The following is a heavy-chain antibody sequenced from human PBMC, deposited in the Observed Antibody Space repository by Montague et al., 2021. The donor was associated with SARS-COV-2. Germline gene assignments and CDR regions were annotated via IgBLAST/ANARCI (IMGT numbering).Heavy chain of an antibody. CDR3: ARGKRRPGNYYFDY. D-gene: IGHD1-14*01. J-gene: IGHJ4*02. CDR1: GGSITIYNHY. V-gene: IGHV4-39*02. CDR2: IYYSGST. Sequence: SETLSLTCTVSGGSITIYNHYWTWIRQPPGKGLEWIGSIYYSGSTYYNPSLESRVTMSADTSKYQFFLRVTSVTAADTAVYYCARGKRRPGNYYFDYWGQGFLVTVSS.